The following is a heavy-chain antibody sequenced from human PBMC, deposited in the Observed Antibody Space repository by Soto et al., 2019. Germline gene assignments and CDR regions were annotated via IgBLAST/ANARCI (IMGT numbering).Heavy chain of an antibody. CDR2: ISVSGAGT. Sequence: EVQLLESGGGLVQPGGSLRLSCAASGFTFSNYAVNWVRQAPGKGLEWVSAISVSGAGTYYADSVKGRFTISRDNSKNTLYLHMNSLRAEDTAVYYCAKTVQISGSYYYGRDVWGQGTTVTFSS. D-gene: IGHD3-10*01. V-gene: IGHV3-23*01. J-gene: IGHJ6*02. CDR3: AKTVQISGSYYYGRDV. CDR1: GFTFSNYA.